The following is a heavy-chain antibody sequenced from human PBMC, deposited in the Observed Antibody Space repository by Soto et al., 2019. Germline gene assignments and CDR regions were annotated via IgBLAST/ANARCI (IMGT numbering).Heavy chain of an antibody. V-gene: IGHV3-7*04. J-gene: IGHJ4*02. D-gene: IGHD2-21*01. CDR3: GRLLWWWGY. CDR2: IKQDGSEI. Sequence: EVQLVESGGGLVQPGGSLRLSCAASGFTFSTYWMSWVRQAPGRGLEWVANIKQDGSEIYYVDSVKGRFTISRDNAKNALYLQMNSLRAEDTAVYYCGRLLWWWGYWGQGTLVTVSS. CDR1: GFTFSTYW.